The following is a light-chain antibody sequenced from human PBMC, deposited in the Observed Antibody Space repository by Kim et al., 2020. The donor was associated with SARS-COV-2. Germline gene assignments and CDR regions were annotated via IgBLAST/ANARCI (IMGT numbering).Light chain of an antibody. J-gene: IGLJ3*02. V-gene: IGLV7-46*01. CDR3: SLSYAGGRM. CDR2: DTN. Sequence: QAVVTQVPSLTVSPGGTVTLTRGPNTGPVTFNQWPYWVQQKPGQVPRTLIYDTNNKHSWTPARFSGSHFGGKAALTLSGAQPDDEADYYCSLSYAGGRMFGGGTQLTVL. CDR1: TGPVTFNQW.